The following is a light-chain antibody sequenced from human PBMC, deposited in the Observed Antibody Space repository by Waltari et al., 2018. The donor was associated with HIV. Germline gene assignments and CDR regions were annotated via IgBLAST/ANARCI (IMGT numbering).Light chain of an antibody. Sequence: QSVLTQSPAASGTPGQMVTITCSGDTSNLGQNSVKWYQQLPGLAPKLLVYSVNQRPSGVPDRFSGSKSGSSASLVISGLHSDDEANYYCSSLDDTQNGHVMFGGGTKLTVL. J-gene: IGLJ3*02. CDR2: SVN. CDR1: TSNLGQNS. CDR3: SSLDDTQNGHVM. V-gene: IGLV1-44*01.